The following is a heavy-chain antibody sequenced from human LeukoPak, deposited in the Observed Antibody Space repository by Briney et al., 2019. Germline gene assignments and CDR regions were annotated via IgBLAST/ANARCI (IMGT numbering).Heavy chain of an antibody. V-gene: IGHV4-59*01. CDR1: GGSISSYY. CDR2: IYYSGST. D-gene: IGHD1-14*01. CDR3: ARAGRTKDAFDI. Sequence: SETLSLTCTVSGGSISSYYWSWIRQPPGKGLEWIGYIYYSGSTNYNPSLKSRVTISVDTSKNQFSLKLSSVTAADTAVYYCARAGRTKDAFDIWGQGTMVTVSS. J-gene: IGHJ3*02.